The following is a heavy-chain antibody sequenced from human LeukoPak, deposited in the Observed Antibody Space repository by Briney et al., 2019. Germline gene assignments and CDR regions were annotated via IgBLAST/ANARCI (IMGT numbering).Heavy chain of an antibody. CDR2: MNPNSGNT. CDR3: ARTGYSSSWFYYCYGMDV. CDR1: GYTFTSYD. D-gene: IGHD6-13*01. J-gene: IGHJ6*02. Sequence: SVKVSCKASGYTFTSYDINWVRQATGQGLEWMGWMNPNSGNTGYAQKFQGRVTMTRNTSISTAYMELSSLRSEDTAVYYCARTGYSSSWFYYCYGMDVWGQGTTVTVSS. V-gene: IGHV1-8*01.